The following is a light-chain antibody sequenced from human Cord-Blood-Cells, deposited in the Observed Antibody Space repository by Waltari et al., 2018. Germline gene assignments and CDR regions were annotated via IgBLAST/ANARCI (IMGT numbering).Light chain of an antibody. CDR3: QQSYSTPLT. V-gene: IGKV1-39*01. CDR1: QSLSSY. J-gene: IGKJ4*01. CDR2: AAS. Sequence: DIQMTQSPSSLSASVGDRVTITCRASQSLSSYLNWYQQKPVKAPKSLIYAASSLQSGFPSRFSGSGSGTDFTLTISRLQPEDFASDYCQQSYSTPLTVGGGTKVEIK.